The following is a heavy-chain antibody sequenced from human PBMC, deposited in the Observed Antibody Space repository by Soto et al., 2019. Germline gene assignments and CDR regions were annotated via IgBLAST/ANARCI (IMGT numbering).Heavy chain of an antibody. D-gene: IGHD2-2*01. J-gene: IGHJ5*02. CDR2: INPSGGST. V-gene: IGHV1-46*01. CDR1: GYTFTSYY. Sequence: ASVKVSCKASGYTFTSYYMHWVRQAPGQGLEWMGIINPSGGSTSYAQKFQGRVTITRDKSTSTAYMELSSLRSEDTAVYYCARYCSSTSCYGGNWFDPWGQGTLVTVSS. CDR3: ARYCSSTSCYGGNWFDP.